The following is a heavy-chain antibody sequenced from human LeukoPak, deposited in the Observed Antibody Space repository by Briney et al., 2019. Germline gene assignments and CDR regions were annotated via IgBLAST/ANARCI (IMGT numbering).Heavy chain of an antibody. Sequence: PSETLSLTCTVSGGSISSYYWSWIRQPPGKGLEWIGYIYYSGSTNYNPSLKSRVTISVDTSKNQFSLKLSSVTAADTAVYYCARESRSGRVVIIYFDYWGQGTLVTVSS. CDR2: IYYSGST. J-gene: IGHJ4*02. CDR1: GGSISSYY. CDR3: ARESRSGRVVIIYFDY. V-gene: IGHV4-59*12. D-gene: IGHD3-3*01.